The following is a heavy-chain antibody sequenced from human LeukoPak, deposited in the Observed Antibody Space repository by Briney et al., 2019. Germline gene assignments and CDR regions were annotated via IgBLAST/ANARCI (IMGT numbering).Heavy chain of an antibody. CDR1: GGSISSDDYY. CDR2: IYTSGST. CDR3: ARVLLGDCSSTSCYGGRRSY. J-gene: IGHJ4*02. Sequence: PSQTLSLTCTVSGGSISSDDYYWSWIRQPAGKGLEWIGRIYTSGSTKYNPSLKSRVTMSVDTSKNQFSLKLSSVTAADTAVYYCARVLLGDCSSTSCYGGRRSYWGQGTLVTVSS. D-gene: IGHD2-2*01. V-gene: IGHV4-61*02.